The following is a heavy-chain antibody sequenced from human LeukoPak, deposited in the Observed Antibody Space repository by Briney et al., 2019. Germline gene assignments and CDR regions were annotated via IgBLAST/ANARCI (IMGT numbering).Heavy chain of an antibody. J-gene: IGHJ3*02. V-gene: IGHV4-34*01. Sequence: SETLSLTCAVYGGSFSGYYWSWIRQPPGKGLEWIGEINHSGSTNYNPSLKSRVTISVDTSKNQFSLKLSSVTAADTAVYYCARRIMITFGGVIVIRRHDAFDIWGQGTMVTVSS. CDR3: ARRIMITFGGVIVIRRHDAFDI. CDR2: INHSGST. CDR1: GGSFSGYY. D-gene: IGHD3-16*02.